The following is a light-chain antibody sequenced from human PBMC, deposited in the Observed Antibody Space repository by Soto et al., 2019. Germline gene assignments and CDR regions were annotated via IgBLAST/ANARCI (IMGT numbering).Light chain of an antibody. CDR3: SSYTSSSTHV. CDR2: DYS. CDR1: NIGSKS. J-gene: IGLJ1*01. Sequence: SYELTQPPSVSVDPGQTARITCGGDNIGSKSVHWYQQKPGQAPVLVVYDYSDRPSGIPERFSGSNSGNTATLTISGLQAEDEADYYCSSYTSSSTHVFGTGTKLTVL. V-gene: IGLV3-21*02.